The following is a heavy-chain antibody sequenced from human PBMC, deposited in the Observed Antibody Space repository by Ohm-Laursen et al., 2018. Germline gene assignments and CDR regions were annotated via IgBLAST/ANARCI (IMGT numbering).Heavy chain of an antibody. J-gene: IGHJ6*02. CDR3: AREVTAYYDFWSGYPYYYGMDV. V-gene: IGHV4-4*07. CDR2: IYTSGST. Sequence: SDTLSLTCTVSGGSISSYYWSWIRQPAGKGLEWIGRIYTSGSTNYNPSLKSRVTMSVDTSKNQFSLKLSSVTAADTAVYYCAREVTAYYDFWSGYPYYYGMDVWGQGTTVTVSS. D-gene: IGHD3-3*01. CDR1: GGSISSYY.